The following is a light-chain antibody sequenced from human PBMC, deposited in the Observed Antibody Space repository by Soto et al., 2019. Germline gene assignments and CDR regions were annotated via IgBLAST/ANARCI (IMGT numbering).Light chain of an antibody. CDR3: QQRSNWPPSA. V-gene: IGKV3-11*01. J-gene: IGKJ5*01. CDR1: QSVTTF. CDR2: DAS. Sequence: IVMTQSPATLSVSPGDRATISCRASQSVTTFVVWYQQRPGQAPRLLSYDASHRAAGIPARFSGTGFGTALTLTISSLEPEDAAVYHCQQRSNWPPSAFGQEARLEIK.